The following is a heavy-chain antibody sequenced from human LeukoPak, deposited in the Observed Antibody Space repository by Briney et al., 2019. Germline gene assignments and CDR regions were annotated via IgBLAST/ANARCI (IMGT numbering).Heavy chain of an antibody. Sequence: SETLSLTCTVSGGSISSYYWNWMRQPPGKGLEWIGYIHYSGSTKYNPSLKSRVTISVDTSKNQFSLKLSSVTAADTAVYYCARWYRSGWAFDYWGQGTLVPVSS. V-gene: IGHV4-59*08. CDR2: IHYSGST. D-gene: IGHD6-19*01. CDR1: GGSISSYY. CDR3: ARWYRSGWAFDY. J-gene: IGHJ4*02.